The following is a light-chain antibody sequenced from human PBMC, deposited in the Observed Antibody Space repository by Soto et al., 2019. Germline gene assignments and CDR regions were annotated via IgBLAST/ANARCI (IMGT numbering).Light chain of an antibody. CDR1: QSVRSN. J-gene: IGKJ5*01. V-gene: IGKV3-15*01. CDR2: DSS. CDR3: HHYHNWPMT. Sequence: EIVLPQSPATLSCSPGERATVSCRASQSVRSNLAWYQQKPGQAPRLLIYDSSTRATGIPARFSGSESGTEFTLTISSLQSEDFAVYYCHHYHNWPMTFGQGTRLEIK.